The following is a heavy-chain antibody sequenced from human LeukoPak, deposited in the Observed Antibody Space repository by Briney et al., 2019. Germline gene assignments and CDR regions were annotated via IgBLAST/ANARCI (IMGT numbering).Heavy chain of an antibody. V-gene: IGHV5-10-1*01. CDR2: IDPSDSYT. D-gene: IGHD1-1*01. CDR3: ARQPEGTWFDP. CDR1: GFTFSNYG. J-gene: IGHJ5*02. Sequence: GGSLRLSCAASGFTFSNYGMHWVRQAPGKGLEWMGRIDPSDSYTNYSPSFQGHVTISADKSISTAYLQWSSLKASDTAMYYCARQPEGTWFDPWGQGTLVTVSS.